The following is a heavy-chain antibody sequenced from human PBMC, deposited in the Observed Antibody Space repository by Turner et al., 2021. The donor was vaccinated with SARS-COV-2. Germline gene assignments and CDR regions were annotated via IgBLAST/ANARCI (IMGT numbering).Heavy chain of an antibody. J-gene: IGHJ6*02. D-gene: IGHD2-21*01. V-gene: IGHV3-7*01. CDR1: GFRFSSFW. CDR2: INQDGSVK. Sequence: EVQLVESGGDLVQPGGSLRLSCAASGFRFSSFWLSWVRQAPGKGPEWVANINQDGSVKYDVDSVKGRFTISRDNAKNSLYLQMNSLRAEDTAVYYCTKDIQGARDYGMDVWGQGTTVTVSS. CDR3: TKDIQGARDYGMDV.